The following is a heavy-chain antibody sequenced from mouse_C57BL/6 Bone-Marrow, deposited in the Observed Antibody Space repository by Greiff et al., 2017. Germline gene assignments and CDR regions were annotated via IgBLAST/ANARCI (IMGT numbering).Heavy chain of an antibody. V-gene: IGHV5-6*01. D-gene: IGHD2-3*01. CDR3: ARRGGWLPWFAY. CDR1: GFTFSSYG. Sequence: EVQVVESGGDLVKPGGSLKLSCAASGFTFSSYGMSWVSQTPDKRLEWVATISSGGSYTYYPDSVKGRFTISRDNAKNTLYLQMSSLKSEDTAMYYCARRGGWLPWFAYWGQGTLVTVSA. CDR2: ISSGGSYT. J-gene: IGHJ3*01.